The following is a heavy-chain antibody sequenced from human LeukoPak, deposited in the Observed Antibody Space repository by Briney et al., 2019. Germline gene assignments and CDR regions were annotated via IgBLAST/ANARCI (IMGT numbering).Heavy chain of an antibody. CDR2: INPSGGST. D-gene: IGHD2-2*01. CDR1: GYTFTIYY. V-gene: IGHV1-46*01. J-gene: IGHJ4*02. CDR3: ARRYCSSTSCYQFDY. Sequence: ASVKVSCKASGYTFTIYYMHWVRQAPGQGLEWMGIINPSGGSTSYAQKFQGRVTMTRDTSTSTVYMELSSLRSEDTAVYYCARRYCSSTSCYQFDYWGQGTLVTVSS.